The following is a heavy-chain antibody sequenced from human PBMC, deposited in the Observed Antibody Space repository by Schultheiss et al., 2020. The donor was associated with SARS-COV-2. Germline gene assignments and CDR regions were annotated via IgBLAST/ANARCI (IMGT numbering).Heavy chain of an antibody. J-gene: IGHJ6*02. D-gene: IGHD4/OR15-4a*01. CDR3: ARDRANPGGMDV. CDR1: GFTFNLAW. Sequence: GGSLRLSCAASGFTFNLAWLSWVRQAPGKGLEWVSGINWNGGSTGYADSVKGRFTISRDNAKNSLYLQMNSLRAEDTALYHCARDRANPGGMDVWGQGTTVTVSS. CDR2: INWNGGST. V-gene: IGHV3-20*01.